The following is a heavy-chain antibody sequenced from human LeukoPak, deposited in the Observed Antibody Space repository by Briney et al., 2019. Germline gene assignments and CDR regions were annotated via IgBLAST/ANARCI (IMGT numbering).Heavy chain of an antibody. CDR3: AKDVRPLYGSGTYYYYYYMDV. Sequence: ETLSLTCAVYGGSFSGYYWSWVRQAPGKGLEWVSAISDSGGSTYYADSVKGRFTISRDNSKNTLYLQMNSLRAEDTAVYYCAKDVRPLYGSGTYYYYYYMDVWGKGTTVTISS. CDR1: GGSFSGYY. J-gene: IGHJ6*03. D-gene: IGHD3-10*01. CDR2: ISDSGGST. V-gene: IGHV3-23*01.